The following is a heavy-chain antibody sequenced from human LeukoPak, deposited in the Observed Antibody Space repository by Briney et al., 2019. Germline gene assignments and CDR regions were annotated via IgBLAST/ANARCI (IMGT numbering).Heavy chain of an antibody. J-gene: IGHJ4*02. CDR1: GGSISSYY. CDR3: ARETRSGRYYFDY. CDR2: IYTSGST. V-gene: IGHV4-4*07. D-gene: IGHD1-26*01. Sequence: SETLSLTCTVSGGSISSYYWSWIRQPAGKGLEWIGRIYTSGSTNYNPSLKSRVTISVDKSKNQFSLKLSSVTAADTAVYYCARETRSGRYYFDYWGQGTLVTVSS.